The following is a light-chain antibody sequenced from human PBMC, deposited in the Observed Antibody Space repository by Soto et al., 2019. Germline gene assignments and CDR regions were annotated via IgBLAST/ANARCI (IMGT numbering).Light chain of an antibody. CDR1: QPIFTS. J-gene: IGKJ4*01. V-gene: IGKV1-5*01. Sequence: DIQMAQSPSALFASIGDRVSVTCRASQPIFTSLAWYQQKPGKAPKLLIYDASVLQTGVPSRFSGFSSGTDFTLTISGLQPDDFATYFCQQYKSYSAPGLTFGGGTKVGIK. CDR3: QQYKSYSAPGLT. CDR2: DAS.